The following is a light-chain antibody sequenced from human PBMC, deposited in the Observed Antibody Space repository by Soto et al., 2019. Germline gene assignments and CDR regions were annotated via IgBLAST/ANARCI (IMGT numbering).Light chain of an antibody. CDR1: QSISSW. CDR2: DAS. Sequence: DSQLTQSPVTLSASEGDRVTITCRASQSISSWLAWYQQKPGRAPKLLIFDASSLESGVPSRFSGSGSGTEFTLTISSLQPDDFATDYCQQYDSYPGTFGQGTKVDIK. V-gene: IGKV1-5*01. CDR3: QQYDSYPGT. J-gene: IGKJ1*01.